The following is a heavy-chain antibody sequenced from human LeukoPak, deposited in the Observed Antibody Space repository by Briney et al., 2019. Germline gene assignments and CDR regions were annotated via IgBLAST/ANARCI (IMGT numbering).Heavy chain of an antibody. Sequence: TGGSLRLSCAASGFTFSSYAMSWVRQAPGKGLEWVSAISGSGGSTYYADSVKGRFTISRDNSKNTLYLQMNSLRAEDTAVYYCAKDAIYDSSDTYSLYYFDYWGQGTLVTVSS. J-gene: IGHJ4*02. V-gene: IGHV3-23*01. CDR2: ISGSGGST. CDR3: AKDAIYDSSDTYSLYYFDY. D-gene: IGHD3-22*01. CDR1: GFTFSSYA.